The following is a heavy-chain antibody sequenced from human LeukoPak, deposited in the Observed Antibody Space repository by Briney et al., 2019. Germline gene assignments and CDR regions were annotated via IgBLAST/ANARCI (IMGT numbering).Heavy chain of an antibody. CDR3: ARPRTAIFDAFDI. J-gene: IGHJ3*02. CDR1: GYTFSSYG. V-gene: IGHV1-2*02. D-gene: IGHD4-17*01. Sequence: ASVKVSCKASGYTFSSYGISWVRQAPGQGLEWMGWISAYSGGTNSAQKFQGRVTMTRDTSISTAYMELSRLRSDDTAMYYCARPRTAIFDAFDIWGQGTVVTVSS. CDR2: ISAYSGGT.